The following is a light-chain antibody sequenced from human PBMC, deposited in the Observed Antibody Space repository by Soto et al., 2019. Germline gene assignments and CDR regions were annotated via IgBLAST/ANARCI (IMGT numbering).Light chain of an antibody. Sequence: DIQMTQSPPTLSASVGDRVTITCRASQSISGWLAWYQQKPGKAPNLLIYKASTLESGVPSRFSGSGSGTEFTLTSSSLQPDDFATYHCQQHNTYSRTFGQGTKVEIK. J-gene: IGKJ1*01. CDR2: KAS. V-gene: IGKV1-5*03. CDR3: QQHNTYSRT. CDR1: QSISGW.